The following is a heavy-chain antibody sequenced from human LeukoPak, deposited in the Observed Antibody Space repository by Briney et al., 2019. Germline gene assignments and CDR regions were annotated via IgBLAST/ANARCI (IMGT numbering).Heavy chain of an antibody. D-gene: IGHD3-10*01. Sequence: ASVKVSCKASGYTFTGYYMHWVRQAPGQGLEWMGWINPNSGGTNYAQKFQGRVTMTRDTSISTAYMELSRLRSDDTAVYYCARGITMVRGVTRYWGQGTLVTVSS. CDR2: INPNSGGT. V-gene: IGHV1-2*02. CDR3: ARGITMVRGVTRY. CDR1: GYTFTGYY. J-gene: IGHJ4*02.